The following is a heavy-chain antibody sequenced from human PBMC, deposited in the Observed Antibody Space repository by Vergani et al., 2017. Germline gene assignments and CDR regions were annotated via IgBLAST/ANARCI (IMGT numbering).Heavy chain of an antibody. D-gene: IGHD1-1*01. V-gene: IGHV1-69*01. CDR1: GGTFSSYA. Sequence: QVQLVQSGAEVKKPGSSVKVSCKASGGTFSSYAISWVRQAPGQGLEWMGGIIPIFGTANYAQKFQGRVTITADESTSTAYMELSSLRAEDTAVYYCARGGTTGTTIDDAFDIWGQGTMVTVSS. CDR3: ARGGTTGTTIDDAFDI. CDR2: IIPIFGTA. J-gene: IGHJ3*02.